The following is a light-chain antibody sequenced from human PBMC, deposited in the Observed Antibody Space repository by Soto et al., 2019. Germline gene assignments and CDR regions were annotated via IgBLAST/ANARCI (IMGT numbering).Light chain of an antibody. V-gene: IGKV1-5*03. CDR2: KSS. CDR3: QQYQTDSH. Sequence: DIQMTQSPSTLSASVGDRVTITCRASQSINTWLAWYQLKPGRAPKRLISKSSTLESGVSSRFSGSGSGTEFTLTIRSLQPDDLANYFCQQYQTDSHFSQGDKVEIK. CDR1: QSINTW. J-gene: IGKJ1*01.